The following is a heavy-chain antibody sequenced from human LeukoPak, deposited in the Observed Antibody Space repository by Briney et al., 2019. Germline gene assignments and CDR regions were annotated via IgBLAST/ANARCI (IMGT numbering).Heavy chain of an antibody. CDR2: IYSGGST. J-gene: IGHJ6*04. Sequence: GGSLRLSCAASGFTVSSNYMSWVRQAPGKGLEWVSVIYSGGSTYYADSVKGRFTISRDNSKNTLYLQMNSLRAEDTAVYYCARMSGYEKMDVWGKGTTVTVSS. D-gene: IGHD3-3*01. V-gene: IGHV3-53*01. CDR1: GFTVSSNY. CDR3: ARMSGYEKMDV.